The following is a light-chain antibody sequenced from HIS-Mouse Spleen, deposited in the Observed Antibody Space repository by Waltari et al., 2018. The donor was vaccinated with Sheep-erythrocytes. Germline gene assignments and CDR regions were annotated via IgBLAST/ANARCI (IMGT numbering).Light chain of an antibody. V-gene: IGKV1-13*02. J-gene: IGKJ2*01. CDR1: QGISSA. Sequence: AIQLTQSPYSQSASVGDRVTITCRASQGISSALDWYQQKPGKAPKLLIYDASSLESGVPSRFSGSGSGTDFTLTISSLQPEDFATYYCQQFNSYLYTFGQGTKLEIK. CDR3: QQFNSYLYT. CDR2: DAS.